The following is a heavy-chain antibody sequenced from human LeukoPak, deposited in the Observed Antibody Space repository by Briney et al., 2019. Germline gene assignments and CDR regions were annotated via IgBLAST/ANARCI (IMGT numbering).Heavy chain of an antibody. CDR3: ARCRYSSSWYNGYWIDP. V-gene: IGHV4-59*01. D-gene: IGHD6-13*01. CDR2: IYYSGST. Sequence: PSETLSLTCTVSGGSISSYYWSWIRQPPGKGLEWIGYIYYSGSTNYNPSLKSRVTISVDTSKNQFSLKLSSVTAADTAVYYCARCRYSSSWYNGYWIDPWGQGTLVTVSS. J-gene: IGHJ5*02. CDR1: GGSISSYY.